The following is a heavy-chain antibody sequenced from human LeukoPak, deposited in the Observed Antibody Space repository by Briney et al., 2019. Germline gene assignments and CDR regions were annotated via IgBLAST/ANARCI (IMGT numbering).Heavy chain of an antibody. CDR1: GGSISSGGYY. CDR2: IYYSGST. CDR3: ARREYYDILTGYYEEGSFDY. Sequence: SETLSLTCTVSGGSISSGGYYWSWIRQHPGKGLEWIGYIYYSGSTYYNPSLKSRVTISVDTSKNQFSLKLSSVTAADTAVYYCARREYYDILTGYYEEGSFDYWGQGTLVTVSS. J-gene: IGHJ4*02. V-gene: IGHV4-31*03. D-gene: IGHD3-9*01.